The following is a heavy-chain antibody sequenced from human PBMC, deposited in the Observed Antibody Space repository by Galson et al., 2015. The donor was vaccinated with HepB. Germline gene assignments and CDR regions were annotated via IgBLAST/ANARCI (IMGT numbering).Heavy chain of an antibody. CDR1: GFTFSSYS. V-gene: IGHV3-21*01. CDR3: ARDRWTGRDDGTYFDS. D-gene: IGHD3/OR15-3a*01. J-gene: IGHJ4*02. Sequence: SLRLSCAASGFTFSSYSMNWVRQAPGKGLEWVSSISGRNNDADYADSVKGRFTISRDNAKNSLYLQMNSLRVDDTAVYYCARDRWTGRDDGTYFDSWSQGTLVTVYS. CDR2: ISGRNNDA.